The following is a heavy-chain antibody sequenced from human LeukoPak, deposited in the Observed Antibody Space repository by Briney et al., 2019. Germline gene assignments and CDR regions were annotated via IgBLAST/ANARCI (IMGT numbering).Heavy chain of an antibody. CDR2: IYYSGST. CDR1: GGSISSGGYY. J-gene: IGHJ3*02. Sequence: SETLSLTCTVSGGSISSGGYYWSWIRQHPGKGLEWIGYIYYSGSTYYNPSLKSRVTISVDTSKNQFSLKPSSVTAADTAVYYCARGMRDSSGLEAFDIWGQGTMVTVSS. V-gene: IGHV4-31*03. CDR3: ARGMRDSSGLEAFDI. D-gene: IGHD3-22*01.